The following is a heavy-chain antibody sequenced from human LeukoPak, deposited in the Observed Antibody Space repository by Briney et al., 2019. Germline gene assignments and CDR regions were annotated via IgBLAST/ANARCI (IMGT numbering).Heavy chain of an antibody. CDR2: IYSDGITT. Sequence: PGGSLRLSCAPSGLTISRDSMHWVRQAPGKGLVWVSRIYSDGITTHYADSVKGRFTISRDDAKNTVHLLMNSLRADDKAVYYCVQGGGFAVRGQGTLVT. CDR1: GLTISRDS. V-gene: IGHV3-74*01. D-gene: IGHD4-23*01. J-gene: IGHJ1*01. CDR3: VQGGGFAV.